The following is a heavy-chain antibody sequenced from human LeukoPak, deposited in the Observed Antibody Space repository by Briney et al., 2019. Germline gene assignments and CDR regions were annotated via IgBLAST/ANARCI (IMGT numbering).Heavy chain of an antibody. CDR2: IIPILGTA. V-gene: IGHV1-69*13. CDR1: RGTFSSYA. D-gene: IGHD4-17*01. CDR3: ASLGGGSTVTTYLNY. J-gene: IGHJ4*02. Sequence: SVKVSCKASRGTFSSYAINWVRQAPGQGLEWMGGIIPILGTANYAQKFQGRVTITADESTSAAYMELSSLRSEDTAVYYCASLGGGSTVTTYLNYWGQGTLVTVSS.